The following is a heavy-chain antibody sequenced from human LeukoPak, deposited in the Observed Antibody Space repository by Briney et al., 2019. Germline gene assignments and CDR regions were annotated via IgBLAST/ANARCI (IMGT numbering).Heavy chain of an antibody. CDR1: GFTFSSSW. CDR2: IKEDGSVT. Sequence: PGGSLRLSCQASGFTFSSSWMVWVRQAPGGGLERVATIKEDGSVTNYLDSVRGRFTISKDNAKDSLSLQMNSLRAEDTAVYFCARDRGYSSFDYWGQGTLVTVSS. V-gene: IGHV3-7*01. CDR3: ARDRGYSSFDY. J-gene: IGHJ4*02. D-gene: IGHD6-13*01.